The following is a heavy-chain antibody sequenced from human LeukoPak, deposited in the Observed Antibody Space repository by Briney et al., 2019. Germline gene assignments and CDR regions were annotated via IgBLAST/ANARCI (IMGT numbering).Heavy chain of an antibody. V-gene: IGHV3-30*02. J-gene: IGHJ3*01. CDR1: GFTFSTSD. CDR3: AKDLIL. CDR2: IQYDGSRK. Sequence: GGSLRLSCATSGFTFSTSDMHWVRQAPGKGLEWVSFIQYDGSRKNYVDSVKGRFTISRDNSKNTLYLQMFSPRPEDTAVYFCAKDLILWGQGTVVTVS.